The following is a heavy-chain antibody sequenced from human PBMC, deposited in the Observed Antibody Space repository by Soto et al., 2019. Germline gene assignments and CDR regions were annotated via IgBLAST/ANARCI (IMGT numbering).Heavy chain of an antibody. CDR1: GGSISPYS. V-gene: IGHV4-59*12. Sequence: PSETLSLTCTVSGGSISPYSWIWIRQPPGKGLEWIGYIYYNGSTNYNASLRRRVTFLVDTSKNQFSLKLSSVTAADTAVYYCAREVHWFDPWGQGTLVTVSS. CDR2: IYYNGST. J-gene: IGHJ5*02. CDR3: AREVHWFDP.